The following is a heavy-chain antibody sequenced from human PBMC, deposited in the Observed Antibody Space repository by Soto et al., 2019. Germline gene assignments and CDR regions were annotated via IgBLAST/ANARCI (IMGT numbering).Heavy chain of an antibody. CDR2: IHSDGTST. D-gene: IGHD1-26*01. CDR1: GFTFDYYW. Sequence: EVQLVESGGGLVQPGESLGLSCAASGFTFDYYWMHWVRQAPGKGLVWVSRIHSDGTSTTYADSVKGRFTISRDNAKNTLSLQMNSLRAEDTAVYYCARGDRGAFDLWGQGTVVTVSS. CDR3: ARGDRGAFDL. V-gene: IGHV3-74*01. J-gene: IGHJ3*01.